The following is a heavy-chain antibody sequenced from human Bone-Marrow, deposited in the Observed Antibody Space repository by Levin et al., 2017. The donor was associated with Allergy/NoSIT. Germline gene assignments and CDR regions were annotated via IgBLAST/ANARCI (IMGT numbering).Heavy chain of an antibody. CDR1: GFFFTGHG. V-gene: IGHV3-23*01. CDR2: VSASGGST. J-gene: IGHJ6*03. Sequence: GESLKISCAASGFFFTGHGMTWVRQAPGKGLEWVSGVSASGGSTYYATSVKGRFTLSRDNSKNTVYLQMNSLTVEDTATYYCAKLWAKDYDYYLDAWGKGTTVTVSS. D-gene: IGHD1-26*01. CDR3: AKLWAKDYDYYLDA.